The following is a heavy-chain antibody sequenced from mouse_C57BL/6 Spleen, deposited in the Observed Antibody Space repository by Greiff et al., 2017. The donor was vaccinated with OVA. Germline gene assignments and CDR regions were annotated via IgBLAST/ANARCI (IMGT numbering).Heavy chain of an antibody. D-gene: IGHD2-1*01. CDR3: ARDHYGNYAAD. Sequence: EVQLQQSGPELVKPGASVKISCKASGYTFTDYYMNWVKQSHGKSLEWIGDINPNNGGTSYNQKFKGKATLTVDKSSSTAYMELRSLTSEDSAVYYCARDHYGNYAADWGQGTLVTVSA. J-gene: IGHJ3*01. V-gene: IGHV1-26*01. CDR2: INPNNGGT. CDR1: GYTFTDYY.